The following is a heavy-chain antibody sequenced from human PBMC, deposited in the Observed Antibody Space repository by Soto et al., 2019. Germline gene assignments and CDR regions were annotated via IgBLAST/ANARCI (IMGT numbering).Heavy chain of an antibody. D-gene: IGHD3-10*01. CDR1: GFTVSNNY. Sequence: EVQLVESGGGLIQPGGSLRLSCAVSGFTVSNNYMSWVRQAPGKGLEGVSVIYSGGYTAYGDSVKGRFTISRDNSKTHLHLQMNSRRAGDRGVFFWATHPGGGGYWGQGTLVTVSS. V-gene: IGHV3-53*01. CDR3: ATHPGGGGY. CDR2: IYSGGYT. J-gene: IGHJ4*02.